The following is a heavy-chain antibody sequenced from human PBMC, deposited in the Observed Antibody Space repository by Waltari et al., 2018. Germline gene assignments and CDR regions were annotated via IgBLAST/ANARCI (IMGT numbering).Heavy chain of an antibody. CDR2: IHRSGDT. CDR3: ARDGSSGWYWDY. CDR1: GYSISSGSF. D-gene: IGHD6-19*01. V-gene: IGHV4-38-2*02. Sequence: QVQLQESGPGLVKPSETLSLSCTVSGYSISSGSFWDWVRQPPGKGLEWIASIHRSGDTYYSPSLKSRFTISVDTSRNQFSLKLSSVTAADTAVYYCARDGSSGWYWDYWGQGTLVTVSS. J-gene: IGHJ4*02.